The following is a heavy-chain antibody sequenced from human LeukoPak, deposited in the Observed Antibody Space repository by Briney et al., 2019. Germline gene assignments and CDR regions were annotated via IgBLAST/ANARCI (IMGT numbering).Heavy chain of an antibody. CDR3: ARVDSSGYRTYFDY. J-gene: IGHJ4*02. CDR2: IYYSGST. D-gene: IGHD3-22*01. V-gene: IGHV4-59*01. CDR1: GGSISSYY. Sequence: PSETLSLTCTVSGGSISSYYWSWIRQPPGKGLEWIGYIYYSGSTNYNPSLKSRVTISVDTSKNQFSLKLSSVTAADTAVYYCARVDSSGYRTYFDYWGQGTLVTVSS.